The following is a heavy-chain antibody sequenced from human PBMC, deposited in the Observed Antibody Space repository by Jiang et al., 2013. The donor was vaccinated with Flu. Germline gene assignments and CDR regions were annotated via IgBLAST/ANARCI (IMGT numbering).Heavy chain of an antibody. CDR2: IYYSGII. J-gene: IGHJ2*01. V-gene: IGHV4-59*01. Sequence: SISTYYWSWIRQPPGKGLEWIAYIYYSGIINYNPSLRSRVTISVDTSKNHFSLKLNSVTAADTAVYYCARQSGSPDWSFDLWGPWHPSHCPL. CDR3: ARQSGSPDWSFDL. CDR1: SISTYY. D-gene: IGHD6-13*01.